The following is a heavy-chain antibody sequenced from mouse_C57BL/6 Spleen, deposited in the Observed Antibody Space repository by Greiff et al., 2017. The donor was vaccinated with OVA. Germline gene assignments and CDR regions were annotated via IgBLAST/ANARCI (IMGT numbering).Heavy chain of an antibody. D-gene: IGHD1-2*01. CDR3: ARRLRRYFDV. CDR1: GYTFTDYY. CDR2: INPYNGGT. J-gene: IGHJ1*03. Sequence: EVQLQQSGPVLVKPGASVKMSCKASGYTFTDYYMNWVKQSHGKSLEWIGVINPYNGGTSYNQKFKGKATLTVDKSSSTAYMELNSLTSEDSAVYYCARRLRRYFDVWGTGTTVTVSS. V-gene: IGHV1-19*01.